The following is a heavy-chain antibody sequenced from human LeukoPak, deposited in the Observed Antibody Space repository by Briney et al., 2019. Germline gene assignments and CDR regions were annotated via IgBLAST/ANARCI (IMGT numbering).Heavy chain of an antibody. CDR2: ISGSGGST. J-gene: IGHJ4*02. V-gene: IGHV3-23*01. CDR1: GFTVSSND. CDR3: AKDYSSGWHFDY. D-gene: IGHD6-19*01. Sequence: GASLRLSCAASGFTVSSNDMRRVRQAPGKGLEWGSAISGSGGSTYYADSVKGRFTISRHNTNNTLYLQMNSLRAEDTAVYYCAKDYSSGWHFDYWGQGTLVTVSS.